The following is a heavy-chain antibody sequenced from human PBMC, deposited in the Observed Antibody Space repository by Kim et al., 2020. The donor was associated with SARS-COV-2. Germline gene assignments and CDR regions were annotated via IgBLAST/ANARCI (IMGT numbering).Heavy chain of an antibody. D-gene: IGHD2-15*01. CDR1: GFTFSNAW. Sequence: GGSLRLSCAASGFTFSNAWMSWVHQAPGKGLEWVGRIKSKTDGGTTDYAAPVKGRFTISRDDSKNTLYLQMNSLKTEDTAVYYCTTAMWATTVVTPTPFDYWGQGTLVTVSS. CDR2: IKSKTDGGTT. V-gene: IGHV3-15*01. J-gene: IGHJ4*02. CDR3: TTAMWATTVVTPTPFDY.